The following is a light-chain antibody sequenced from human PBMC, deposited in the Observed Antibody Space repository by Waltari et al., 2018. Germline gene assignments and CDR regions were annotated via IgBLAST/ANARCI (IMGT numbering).Light chain of an antibody. V-gene: IGLV2-14*01. J-gene: IGLJ1*01. Sequence: QSALTQPASVSGSPGQSITISCTRSSSDLGGYSFVSWYQQHPGKAPKLMIYDVSHRPSVVSNRFSGYKSGNTASLTISGLQPEDEADYCCSSYTSIIPPFLFGTGTKVTVL. CDR3: SSYTSIIPPFL. CDR2: DVS. CDR1: SSDLGGYSF.